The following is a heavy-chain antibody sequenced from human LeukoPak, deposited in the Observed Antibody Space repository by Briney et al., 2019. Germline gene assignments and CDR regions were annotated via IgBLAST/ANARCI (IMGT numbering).Heavy chain of an antibody. J-gene: IGHJ1*01. CDR1: GYTFTSYG. Sequence: ASVKVSCKASGYTFTSYGISWVRQAPGQGLEWMGWISAYNGNTNYAQKLQGRVTMTTDTSTSTAYMELRSLGSDDTAVYYCARAAGMYYYEPKGYFQHWGQGTLVTVSS. V-gene: IGHV1-18*01. D-gene: IGHD3-22*01. CDR2: ISAYNGNT. CDR3: ARAAGMYYYEPKGYFQH.